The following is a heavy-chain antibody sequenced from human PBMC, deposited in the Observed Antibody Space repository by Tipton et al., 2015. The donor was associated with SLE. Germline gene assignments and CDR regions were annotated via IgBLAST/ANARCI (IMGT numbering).Heavy chain of an antibody. Sequence: TLSLTCTVSGGPIGSDYWNWVRQPPGKGLEWIGYIYSSGRINYTPSLKNRVTITLDTSKNQFSLKLPSMTAGDTAVYYCASEIVGLGDNPGHFFHSWSQG. D-gene: IGHD5-24*01. J-gene: IGHJ4*02. CDR2: IYSSGRI. CDR1: GGPIGSDY. V-gene: IGHV4-4*08. CDR3: ASEIVGLGDNPGHFFHS.